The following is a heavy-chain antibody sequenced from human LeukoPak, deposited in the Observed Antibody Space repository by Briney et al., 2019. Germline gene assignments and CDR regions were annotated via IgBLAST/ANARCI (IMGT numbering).Heavy chain of an antibody. J-gene: IGHJ6*02. D-gene: IGHD1-26*01. V-gene: IGHV1-2*02. CDR1: GYTFTGYY. Sequence: PGASVKVSCKASGYTFTGYYMHWVRQAPGQGLEWMGWINPNNGDTKFAQKFQGRVTMTRDTSISTAYMEVSGLRSDDTALYYCARSGSHNYYYYGMDVWGQGTTVIVSS. CDR2: INPNNGDT. CDR3: ARSGSHNYYYYGMDV.